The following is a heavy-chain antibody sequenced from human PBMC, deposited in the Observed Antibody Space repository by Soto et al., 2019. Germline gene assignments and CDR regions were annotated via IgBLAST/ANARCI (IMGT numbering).Heavy chain of an antibody. CDR1: GGSFSGYS. J-gene: IGHJ4*01. D-gene: IGHD6-19*01. CDR2: INYTGTT. CDR3: AREGGSGWYYCDY. Sequence: QVQLQQWGAGLLKPSETLSLTCAVNGGSFSGYSWTWIRQAPGKGLDWIGEINYTGTTNYSPSLKSRVTLSVDTSKNQFSLELRSVSVADTAVYYCAREGGSGWYYCDYWGHGTLVTVSS. V-gene: IGHV4-34*02.